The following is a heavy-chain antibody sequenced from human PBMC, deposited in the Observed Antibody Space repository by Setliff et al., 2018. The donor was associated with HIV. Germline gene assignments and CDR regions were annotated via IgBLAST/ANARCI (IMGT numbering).Heavy chain of an antibody. D-gene: IGHD1-1*01. CDR3: ARRARESTALHSDWNDVLFFDY. V-gene: IGHV1-18*01. Sequence: GASVKVSCKASGGTFSSYVISWVRQAPGQGLEWMGWISAYNDNTNYAQKLQGRVTMTTDTSTSTAYMELRSLRSDDTAVYYCARRARESTALHSDWNDVLFFDYWGQGTLVTVSS. CDR1: GGTFSSYV. CDR2: ISAYNDNT. J-gene: IGHJ4*02.